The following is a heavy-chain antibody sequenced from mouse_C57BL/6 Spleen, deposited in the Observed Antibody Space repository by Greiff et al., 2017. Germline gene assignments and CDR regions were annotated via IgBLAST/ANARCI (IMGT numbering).Heavy chain of an antibody. D-gene: IGHD4-1*01. J-gene: IGHJ2*01. CDR3: AMLQTGDY. Sequence: QVQLKESGPELVKPGASVKISCKASGYAFSSSWMNWVKQRPGKGLEWIGRIYPGDGDTNYNGKFKGKATLTAEKSSSTAYMQLSSLTSEDSAVYFCAMLQTGDYWGQGTTLTVSS. CDR1: GYAFSSSW. CDR2: IYPGDGDT. V-gene: IGHV1-82*01.